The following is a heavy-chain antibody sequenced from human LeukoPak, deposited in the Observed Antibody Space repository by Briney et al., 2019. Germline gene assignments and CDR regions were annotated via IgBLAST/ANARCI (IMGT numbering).Heavy chain of an antibody. CDR1: GFTFSSYS. D-gene: IGHD3-22*01. Sequence: GGSLRLSCAASGFTFSSYSMNWVRQAPGKGLEWVSSISSSSSYIYYADSVKGRFTISRDNSKNTVFLQLNSLRAEDTAVYYCARYHYDSSGYPYYFDYWGQGTLVTVSS. V-gene: IGHV3-21*04. J-gene: IGHJ4*02. CDR3: ARYHYDSSGYPYYFDY. CDR2: ISSSSSYI.